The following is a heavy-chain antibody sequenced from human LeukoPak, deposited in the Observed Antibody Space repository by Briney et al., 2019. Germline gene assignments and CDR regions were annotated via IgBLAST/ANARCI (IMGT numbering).Heavy chain of an antibody. V-gene: IGHV3-23*01. Sequence: GGTLKLSCAASGFTFSNSGMSWVRQAPGKGLEWVSAISTDAGETHYADSVKGRFTISRDNSKNTVSLQMSSLRAEDTALYYCAKGSGNGYGSGPFDYWGKGTLVTVSS. CDR3: AKGSGNGYGSGPFDY. CDR2: ISTDAGET. J-gene: IGHJ4*02. D-gene: IGHD3-10*01. CDR1: GFTFSNSG.